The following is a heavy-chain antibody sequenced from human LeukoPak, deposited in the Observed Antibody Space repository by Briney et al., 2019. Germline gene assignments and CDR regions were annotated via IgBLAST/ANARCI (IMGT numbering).Heavy chain of an antibody. J-gene: IGHJ4*02. V-gene: IGHV3-48*02. CDR2: ISSSSSTI. Sequence: QSGGSLRLSCAASGFTFSSYSMNWVRQAPGKGLEWVSYISSSSSTIYYADSVKGRFTISRDNAKNSLYLQVNSLRDEDTAVYFCTRAAYNSDPDYWGQGTLVTVSS. CDR3: TRAAYNSDPDY. D-gene: IGHD6-19*01. CDR1: GFTFSSYS.